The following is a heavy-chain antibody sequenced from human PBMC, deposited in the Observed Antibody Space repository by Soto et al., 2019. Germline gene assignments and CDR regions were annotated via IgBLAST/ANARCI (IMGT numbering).Heavy chain of an antibody. J-gene: IGHJ4*02. D-gene: IGHD5-12*01. V-gene: IGHV4-59*12. CDR3: AGDSRDGSPDY. CDR1: GGSISDYY. Sequence: QVQLQESGPGLVKPSETLSLTCTVSGGSISDYYWSWIRQPPGKGLEWIGYIYYTGSTNYNPSLKSRVTISVDTSKNQFSLKLNSVTAADTAVYYCAGDSRDGSPDYWGQGTLVTVSS. CDR2: IYYTGST.